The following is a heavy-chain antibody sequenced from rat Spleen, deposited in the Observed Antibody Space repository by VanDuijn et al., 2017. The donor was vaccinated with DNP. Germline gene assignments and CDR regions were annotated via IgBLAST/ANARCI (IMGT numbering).Heavy chain of an antibody. CDR3: VRDPYNAGFDH. J-gene: IGHJ2*01. V-gene: IGHV2-32*01. D-gene: IGHD4-3*01. CDR2: MWSYGDT. Sequence: QVQLKESGPGLVQPSQTLSLTCTVSGFSLTSYHVHWVRRPPGKGLEWMGVMWSYGDTSYNSPVKSRLSISRDTSKSQLFLKMNSLQTEDTATYYCVRDPYNAGFDHWGQGVMVTVSS. CDR1: GFSLTSYH.